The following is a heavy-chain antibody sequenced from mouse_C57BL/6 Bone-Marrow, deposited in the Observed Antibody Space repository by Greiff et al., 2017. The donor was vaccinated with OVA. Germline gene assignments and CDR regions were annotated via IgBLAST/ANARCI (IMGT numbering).Heavy chain of an antibody. Sequence: VQLQQSGAELVRPGTSVKVSCKASGYAFTNYLIEWVKQRPGQGLEWIGVINPGSGGTNYNEKLKGKATLTADKSSSTAYMQLSSLTSEDSAVYFCARRIYGSSFWYFDVWGTGTTVTVAS. CDR2: INPGSGGT. CDR1: GYAFTNYL. D-gene: IGHD1-1*01. CDR3: ARRIYGSSFWYFDV. V-gene: IGHV1-54*01. J-gene: IGHJ1*03.